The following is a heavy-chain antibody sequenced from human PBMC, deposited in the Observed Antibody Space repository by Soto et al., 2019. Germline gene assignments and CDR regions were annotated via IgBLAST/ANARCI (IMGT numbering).Heavy chain of an antibody. CDR2: ISTNGGST. D-gene: IGHD3-22*01. CDR3: VKGEYYYDSSGYYPFDY. J-gene: IGHJ4*02. V-gene: IGHV3-64D*06. Sequence: PGGSLSLSCSASGFTFSSYAMHWVRQAPGKGLEYVSSISTNGGSTHYADSVKGRFTISRDNSKNTQYLQMRSLRADDTAVYYCVKGEYYYDSSGYYPFDYWGQGTLVTVSS. CDR1: GFTFSSYA.